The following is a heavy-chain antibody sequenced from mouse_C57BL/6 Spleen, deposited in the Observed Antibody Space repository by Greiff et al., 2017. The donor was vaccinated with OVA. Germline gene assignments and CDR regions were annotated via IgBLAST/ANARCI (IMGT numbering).Heavy chain of an antibody. D-gene: IGHD1-1*01. V-gene: IGHV1-4*01. Sequence: QVQLQQSGAELARPGASVKMSCKASGYTFTNYTMHWVKQRPGQGLEWIGYLNPSSGYTKYNQKFKDKATLTADKSSSTAYLQLSSLTSEDSAVYSCARPYGSSDWYFDVWGTGTTVTVSS. CDR2: LNPSSGYT. CDR1: GYTFTNYT. CDR3: ARPYGSSDWYFDV. J-gene: IGHJ1*03.